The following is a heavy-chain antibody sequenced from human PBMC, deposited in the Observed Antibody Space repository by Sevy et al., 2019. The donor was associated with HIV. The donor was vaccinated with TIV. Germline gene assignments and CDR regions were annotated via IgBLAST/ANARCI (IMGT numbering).Heavy chain of an antibody. CDR2: INPNSGGT. CDR3: ARKDYGSGSYEVGLDY. V-gene: IGHV1-2*02. CDR1: GYTFTGYY. Sequence: ASVNSCKASGYTFTGYYMHWVRQAPGQGLEWMGWINPNSGGTNYAQKFQGRVTMTRDTSISTAYMELSRLRSDDTAVYYCARKDYGSGSYEVGLDYWGQGTLVTVSS. J-gene: IGHJ4*02. D-gene: IGHD3-10*01.